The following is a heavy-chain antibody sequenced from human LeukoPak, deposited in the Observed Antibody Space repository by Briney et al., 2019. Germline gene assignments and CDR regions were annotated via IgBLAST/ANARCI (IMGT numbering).Heavy chain of an antibody. D-gene: IGHD3-22*01. J-gene: IGHJ3*02. Sequence: SVKVSCRASGGTFSSYAISWVRQAPGQGLEWMGGIIPIFGTANYAQKFQGRVTITADESTSTAYMELSSLRSEDTAVYYCASPYYYDSSGPSAFDIWGQGTMVTVSS. V-gene: IGHV1-69*01. CDR2: IIPIFGTA. CDR3: ASPYYYDSSGPSAFDI. CDR1: GGTFSSYA.